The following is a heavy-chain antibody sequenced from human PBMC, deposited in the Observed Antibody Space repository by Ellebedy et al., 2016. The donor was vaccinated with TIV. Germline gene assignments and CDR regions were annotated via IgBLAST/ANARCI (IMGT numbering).Heavy chain of an antibody. D-gene: IGHD1-26*01. CDR3: APEPGSVRIEDRWD. CDR1: GFTFSSYW. CDR2: IKQDGSEK. J-gene: IGHJ4*02. Sequence: PGGSLRLSCAASGFTFSSYWMSWVRQAPGKGLEWVANIKQDGSEKYYVDSVKGRFTISRDNAKNSLYLQMNSLRAEDTAVYYCAPEPGSVRIEDRWDWGQGTLVTVSS. V-gene: IGHV3-7*01.